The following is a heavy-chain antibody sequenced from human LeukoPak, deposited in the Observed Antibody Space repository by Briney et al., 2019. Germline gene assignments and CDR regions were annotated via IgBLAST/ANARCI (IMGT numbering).Heavy chain of an antibody. CDR1: GGTFSSYA. CDR3: ARDDRDPNSTSSSTIWWFDP. J-gene: IGHJ5*02. Sequence: GASVKVSCKASGGTFSSYAISWVRQAPGQGLEWMGWINPNSGGTNSAQKFQGRVTMTRDTSISTAYMELSRLRSDDTAVYYCARDDRDPNSTSSSTIWWFDPWGQGTLVTVSS. V-gene: IGHV1-2*02. D-gene: IGHD6-6*01. CDR2: INPNSGGT.